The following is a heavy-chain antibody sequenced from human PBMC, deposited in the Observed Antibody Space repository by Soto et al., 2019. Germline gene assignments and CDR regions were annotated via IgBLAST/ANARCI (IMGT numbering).Heavy chain of an antibody. CDR3: AKMEGMDPWAYSFDY. V-gene: IGHV3-23*01. D-gene: IGHD2-15*01. CDR1: GFTFSDFA. Sequence: EVQVLESGGGLVQPGGSLRLSCAATGFTFSDFAMSWVRQAPGKGLEWVSRIYGGGNGPHYADSVKGRVTISRDNSKNTLYLQMNSLRAEETVVYYCAKMEGMDPWAYSFDYGGQGTLVTVSS. J-gene: IGHJ4*02. CDR2: IYGGGNGP.